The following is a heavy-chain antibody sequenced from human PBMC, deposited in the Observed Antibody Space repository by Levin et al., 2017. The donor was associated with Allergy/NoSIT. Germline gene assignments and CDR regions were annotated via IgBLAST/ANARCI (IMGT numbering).Heavy chain of an antibody. CDR2: INHSGNT. CDR1: GGSFSGYY. J-gene: IGHJ6*02. D-gene: IGHD2-2*01. CDR3: ARGDKGYCTSTSCYSAGMDG. V-gene: IGHV4-34*01. Sequence: SETLSLTCAVYGGSFSGYYWSWIRQPPGKGLEWIGEINHSGNTNYNPSLKSRVTISVDTSKNQFSLKLSSVTAADTAVYYCARGDKGYCTSTSCYSAGMDGWGQGSTVTVSS.